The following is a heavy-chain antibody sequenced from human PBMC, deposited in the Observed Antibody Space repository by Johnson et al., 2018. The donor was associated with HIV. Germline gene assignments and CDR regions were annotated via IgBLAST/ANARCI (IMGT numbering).Heavy chain of an antibody. J-gene: IGHJ3*02. Sequence: VQLVESGGGLVQPGRSLRLSCAASGFTFDDYAMHWVRQAPGKGLAWVSGISWNSGSIGYADSVKGRFTISRDHAKNSLYLQMNSLRAEDTAFYYLAKDQSDIFTAHTPHSSHAFDIWGQGTMVTVSS. CDR3: AKDQSDIFTAHTPHSSHAFDI. CDR1: GFTFDDYA. V-gene: IGHV3-9*01. D-gene: IGHD3-9*01. CDR2: ISWNSGSI.